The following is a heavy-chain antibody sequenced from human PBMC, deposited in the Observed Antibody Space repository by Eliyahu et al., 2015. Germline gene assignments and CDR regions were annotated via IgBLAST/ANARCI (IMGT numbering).Heavy chain of an antibody. CDR1: GFTFRXYS. J-gene: IGHJ4*02. D-gene: IGHD6-6*01. V-gene: IGHV3-21*01. Sequence: EVQLVESGGGLVKPGGSLXLSCAASGFTFRXYSMNWVRQAXGKGLEWVSSISSSSSYIYYADSVKGRFTISRDNAKNSLYLQMNSLRAEDTAVYYCARGYSSSSFDYWGQGTLVTVSS. CDR3: ARGYSSSSFDY. CDR2: ISSSSSYI.